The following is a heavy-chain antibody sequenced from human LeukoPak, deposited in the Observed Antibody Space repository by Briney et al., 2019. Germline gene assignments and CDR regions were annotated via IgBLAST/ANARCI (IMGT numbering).Heavy chain of an antibody. CDR2: ISYDGSNK. CDR1: GFTFSSYA. Sequence: GGSLRLSCAASGFTFSSYAMHWVRQAPGKGLEWVAVISYDGSNKYYADSVKGRFTISRDNSKNTLYLQMNSLRAEDTAVYYCARGVRDFYYYYYMDVWGKGTTVTISS. CDR3: ARGVRDFYYYYYMDV. V-gene: IGHV3-30*04. J-gene: IGHJ6*03.